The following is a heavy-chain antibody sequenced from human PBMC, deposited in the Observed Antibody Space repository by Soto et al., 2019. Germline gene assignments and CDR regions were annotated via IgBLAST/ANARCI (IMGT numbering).Heavy chain of an antibody. D-gene: IGHD6-6*01. CDR1: GFTFSSHW. J-gene: IGHJ4*02. CDR2: IKSDGSST. CDR3: ARDRPEILNPTDHPMFDY. V-gene: IGHV3-74*01. Sequence: EVQLVESGGGLVQPGGSLRLSCAASGFTFSSHWMHWVRQVPGKGLVWVSRIKSDGSSTAYADSVKGRFTISRDHAKNTLYLQMNSLRVEDSAVYYCARDRPEILNPTDHPMFDYWGQGTLVTVSS.